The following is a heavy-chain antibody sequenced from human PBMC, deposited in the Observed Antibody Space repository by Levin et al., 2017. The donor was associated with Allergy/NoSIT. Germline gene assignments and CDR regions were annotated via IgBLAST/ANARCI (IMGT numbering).Heavy chain of an antibody. J-gene: IGHJ4*02. CDR3: ARVVGSTRGYYLDY. V-gene: IGHV4-4*07. CDR1: GGAIRSSY. D-gene: IGHD1-26*01. CDR2: ISTSET. Sequence: PGGSLRLSCSVSGGAIRSSYWSWIRQSAGKGLEWIGRISTSETNYNPSLKGRVTMSLDTSKTQFSLKLGSVTAADTAVYYCARVVGSTRGYYLDYWGQGTLVTVSS.